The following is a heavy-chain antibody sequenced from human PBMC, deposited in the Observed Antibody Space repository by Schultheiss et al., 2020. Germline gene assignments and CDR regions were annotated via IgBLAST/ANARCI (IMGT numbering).Heavy chain of an antibody. J-gene: IGHJ5*02. CDR2: INAGNGNT. V-gene: IGHV1-18*01. CDR1: GYTFTSYG. CDR3: ARDALAAQIAATNNWFDP. Sequence: ASVKVSCKASGYTFTSYGISWVRQAPGQRLEWMGWINAGNGNTNYAQKFQGRVTITADKSTSTAYMELSSLRSEDTAVYYCARDALAAQIAATNNWFDPWGQGTLVTVSS. D-gene: IGHD2-15*01.